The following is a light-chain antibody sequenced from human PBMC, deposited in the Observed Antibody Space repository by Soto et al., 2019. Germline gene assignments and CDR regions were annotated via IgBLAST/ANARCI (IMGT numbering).Light chain of an antibody. CDR1: SSNIGSNT. CDR2: SNN. Sequence: QSVLTQPPSASGTPGQRVTISCSGSSSNIGSNTVNWYQQLPGTAPKLVIYSNNQRPSGVPDRFSGSKSGTSDSLALSGLQSEDEDDYYCAAWDDSLNGLVFGGGTKVTVL. J-gene: IGLJ2*01. CDR3: AAWDDSLNGLV. V-gene: IGLV1-44*01.